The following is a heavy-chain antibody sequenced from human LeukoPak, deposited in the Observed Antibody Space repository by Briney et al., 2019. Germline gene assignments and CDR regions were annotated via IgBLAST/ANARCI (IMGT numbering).Heavy chain of an antibody. V-gene: IGHV1-3*01. D-gene: IGHD3-22*01. CDR3: ARSYYYDNDSYYDFDY. CDR1: GYTFTSYY. CDR2: INAGSGNT. J-gene: IGHJ4*02. Sequence: GASVKVSCKASGYTFTSYYMHWVRQAPGQRLEWMGWINAGSGNTKYSQKFQGRVTITRDTSASTANMELSSLRSEDTAVYYCARSYYYDNDSYYDFDYWGQGTLVTVSS.